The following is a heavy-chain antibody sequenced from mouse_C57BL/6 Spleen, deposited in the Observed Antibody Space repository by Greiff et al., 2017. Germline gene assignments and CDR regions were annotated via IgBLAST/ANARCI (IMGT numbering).Heavy chain of an antibody. Sequence: EVKLVESGEGLVKPGGSLKLSCAASGFTFSSYAMSWVRQTPEKRLEWVAYISSGGDYIYYADTVKGRFTISRDNARNTLYLQMSSLKSEDTAMYYCTRDSPYDYDWGGFAYWGQGTLVTVSA. CDR3: TRDSPYDYDWGGFAY. D-gene: IGHD2-4*01. CDR1: GFTFSSYA. CDR2: ISSGGDYI. J-gene: IGHJ3*01. V-gene: IGHV5-9-1*02.